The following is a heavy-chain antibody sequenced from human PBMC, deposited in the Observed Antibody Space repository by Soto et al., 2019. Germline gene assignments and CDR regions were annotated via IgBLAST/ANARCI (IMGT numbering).Heavy chain of an antibody. CDR1: GGSISSSNW. Sequence: QVQLQESGPGLVKPSGTLSLTCAVSGGSISSSNWWSWVRQPPGKGLEWIGEIYHSGSTNYNPSLTSRVTISVDTSKNQFSLKLSSVTAADTAVYYCARDSEYSSSSPFDYWGQGTLVTVSS. V-gene: IGHV4-4*02. D-gene: IGHD6-6*01. CDR3: ARDSEYSSSSPFDY. J-gene: IGHJ4*02. CDR2: IYHSGST.